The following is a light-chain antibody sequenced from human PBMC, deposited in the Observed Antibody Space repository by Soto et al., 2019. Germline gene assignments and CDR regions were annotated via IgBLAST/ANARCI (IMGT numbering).Light chain of an antibody. CDR1: SSNIGNNA. V-gene: IGLV1-36*01. Sequence: QSVLTQPPSVSEAPRQRVTISCSGSSSNIGNNAVNWYQQLPGKAPKLLIYYDDLLPSGVSDRFSGSKSGTSASLAISGLXXXXXXXXXCAAWDDSLNGWVFGGGTKLT. J-gene: IGLJ3*02. CDR3: AAWDDSLNGWV. CDR2: YDD.